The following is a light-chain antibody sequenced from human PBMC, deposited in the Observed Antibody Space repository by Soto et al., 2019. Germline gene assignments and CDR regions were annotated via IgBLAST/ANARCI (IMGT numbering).Light chain of an antibody. V-gene: IGLV2-14*01. J-gene: IGLJ1*01. CDR2: EVS. CDR3: NSYTTTSTPYV. Sequence: QSVLTQPASVSGSPGQSITISCTGTSSDVGGYNYVSWYQQLPGKAPKLMMYEVSNRPSGVSIRFSGSKSGNTASLTISGLRAEDEADYYCNSYTTTSTPYVFGTGTKVTVL. CDR1: SSDVGGYNY.